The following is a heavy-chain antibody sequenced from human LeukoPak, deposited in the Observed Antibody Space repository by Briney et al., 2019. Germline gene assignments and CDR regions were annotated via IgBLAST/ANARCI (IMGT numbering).Heavy chain of an antibody. D-gene: IGHD2-2*01. CDR3: ARDKYQLPYEIDY. Sequence: ASVKVSCRASGYTFTNYGVNWVRQAPGQGLEWMGWINTNTRNPTYAQGFTGRFVFSLDTSLSTAYLQISSLKAEDTAVHYCARDKYQLPYEIDYWGQGTLVTVSS. CDR1: GYTFTNYG. V-gene: IGHV7-4-1*02. J-gene: IGHJ4*02. CDR2: INTNTRNP.